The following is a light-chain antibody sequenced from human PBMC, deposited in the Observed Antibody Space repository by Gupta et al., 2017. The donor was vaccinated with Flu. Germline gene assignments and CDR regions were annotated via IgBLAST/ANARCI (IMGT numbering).Light chain of an antibody. CDR3: RQGTAWPYA. CDR2: KVS. CDR1: QSLLHRNGNTY. Sequence: VTLGQPASISCRSSQSLLHRNGNTYLHWFQQRPGQSPRRLIYKVSNRDSGVPDRFSGSGSGSDFTLKISRVEADDVGVYYCRQGTAWPYAFGQGTKLEI. V-gene: IGKV2-30*02. J-gene: IGKJ2*01.